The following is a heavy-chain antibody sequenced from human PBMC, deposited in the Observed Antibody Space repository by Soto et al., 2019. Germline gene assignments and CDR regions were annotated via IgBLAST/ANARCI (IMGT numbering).Heavy chain of an antibody. CDR3: VMSPGWYKIDS. J-gene: IGHJ4*02. V-gene: IGHV4-4*02. Sequence: SETLSLTCAVSSGSIDNVYWWSWVRQSPGKGLEWIGETSHDGSTNYSPSLESRVTLSVDKSKKQFSLKMHSVTAADTAVYFCVMSPGWYKIDSWGQGILVTVSS. CDR2: TSHDGST. CDR1: SGSIDNVYW. D-gene: IGHD6-19*01.